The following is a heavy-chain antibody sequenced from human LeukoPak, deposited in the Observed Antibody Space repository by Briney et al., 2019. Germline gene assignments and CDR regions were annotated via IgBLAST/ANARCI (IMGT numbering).Heavy chain of an antibody. J-gene: IGHJ4*02. V-gene: IGHV6-1*01. D-gene: IGHD3-10*01. CDR1: GDTVSSNSAA. CDR2: TYYRSKWYN. CDR3: AKGRWALFDC. Sequence: SQTLSLTCDLPGDTVSSNSAAWNWIRQSPSRGLEWLGRTYYRSKWYNDYAVSLKSRMTINADTSKNQFSLQLNSVTPEDTAVYYCAKGRWALFDCWGQGTLVIVSS.